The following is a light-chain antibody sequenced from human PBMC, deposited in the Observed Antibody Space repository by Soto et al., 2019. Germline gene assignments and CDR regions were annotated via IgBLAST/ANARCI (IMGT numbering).Light chain of an antibody. V-gene: IGKV1-39*01. CDR1: QTISNT. J-gene: IGKJ5*01. Sequence: DIQMTQSPSSLSASVGDRVTITCRASQTISNTLNWYQQRPGKPPNLLIYASSTLQSGVPPRFSGGGSGTEFTLTISSLQPEDFATYYCQQTYSTPITFGLGTQLEIK. CDR2: ASS. CDR3: QQTYSTPIT.